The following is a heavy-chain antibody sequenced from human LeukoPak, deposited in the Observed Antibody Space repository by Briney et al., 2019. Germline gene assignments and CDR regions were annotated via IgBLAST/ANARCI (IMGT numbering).Heavy chain of an antibody. D-gene: IGHD5-24*01. CDR1: RGSISSSSYY. Sequence: PSETLSLTCTVSRGSISSSSYYWGWIRQPPGKGLEWIGSIYYSGSTNYNPSLKSRVTISVDTSKNQFSLKLSSVTAADTAVYYCARLGRDGYNEEYYFDYWGQGTLVTVSS. J-gene: IGHJ4*02. V-gene: IGHV4-39*01. CDR2: IYYSGST. CDR3: ARLGRDGYNEEYYFDY.